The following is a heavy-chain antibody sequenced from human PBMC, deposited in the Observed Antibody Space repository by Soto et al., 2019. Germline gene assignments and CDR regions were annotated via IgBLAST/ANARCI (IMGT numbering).Heavy chain of an antibody. J-gene: IGHJ4*02. CDR3: ATIGIAAARIFDY. CDR2: IYYSGST. Sequence: SQTLSLTCTVSGGSISSSSYYWGWIRQPPGKGLEWIGSIYYSGSTYYNPSLKSRVTISVDTSKNQFSLKLSSVTAADTAVYYCATIGIAAARIFDYWGQGTLVTVSS. D-gene: IGHD6-13*01. CDR1: GGSISSSSYY. V-gene: IGHV4-39*01.